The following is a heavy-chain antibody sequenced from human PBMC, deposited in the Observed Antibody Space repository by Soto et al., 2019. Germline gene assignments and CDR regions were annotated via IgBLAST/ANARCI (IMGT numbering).Heavy chain of an antibody. CDR3: ARGDRYSSGDIDY. J-gene: IGHJ4*02. CDR2: IYYIGST. V-gene: IGHV4-61*08. Sequence: PSESLSLTCTVSGGSVSSGDYYWSWIRQPPGRGLEWLAYIYYIGSTNYNPSLKSRVTMSVDTSKNQFSLKLSSVTAADTAVYCCARGDRYSSGDIDYWGQGTQVTVSS. CDR1: GGSVSSGDYY. D-gene: IGHD6-19*01.